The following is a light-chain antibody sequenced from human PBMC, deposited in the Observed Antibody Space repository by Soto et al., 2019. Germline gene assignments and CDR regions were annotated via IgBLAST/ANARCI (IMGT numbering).Light chain of an antibody. V-gene: IGKV3-11*01. CDR2: DAS. CDR3: QQRSNWL. CDR1: QSVSNY. Sequence: ENVLTQSPATLSLSPGERATLSCRASQSVSNYVAWYQQKPGQAPRLLIYDASNRATGIPARFSGSGSGTDFTLTISSLEPEHFAVYYCQQRSNWLFGPGNKVDIK. J-gene: IGKJ3*01.